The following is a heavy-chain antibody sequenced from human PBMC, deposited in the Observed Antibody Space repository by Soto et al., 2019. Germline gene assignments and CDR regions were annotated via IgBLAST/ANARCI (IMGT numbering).Heavy chain of an antibody. CDR2: INSDGSST. Sequence: GGSLRLSCSASGFTFSSYWMHWVRQAPGKGLVWVSRINSDGSSTSYADSVKGRFTISRDNAKNTLYLQMNSLRAEDTAVYYCAKGSGYSSGFDVFDIWGQGTMVTVSS. J-gene: IGHJ3*02. CDR1: GFTFSSYW. D-gene: IGHD6-19*01. V-gene: IGHV3-74*01. CDR3: AKGSGYSSGFDVFDI.